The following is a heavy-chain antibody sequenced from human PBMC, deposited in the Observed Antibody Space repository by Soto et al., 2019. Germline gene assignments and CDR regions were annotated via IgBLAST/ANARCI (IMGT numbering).Heavy chain of an antibody. CDR1: GDSISSSS. J-gene: IGHJ6*03. CDR3: ARGVLEWLLRDSYYYYMDV. Sequence: QVQLQESGPGLVKPSETLSLTCTVSGDSISSSSWNWIRQAPGKGLRGIGYIDDTGSTNYNPSLKSQVTLSADPSNYQYSLKLSSVTAADTAVYYCARGVLEWLLRDSYYYYMDVWGKGTTVTVSS. CDR2: IDDTGST. V-gene: IGHV4-59*01. D-gene: IGHD3-3*01.